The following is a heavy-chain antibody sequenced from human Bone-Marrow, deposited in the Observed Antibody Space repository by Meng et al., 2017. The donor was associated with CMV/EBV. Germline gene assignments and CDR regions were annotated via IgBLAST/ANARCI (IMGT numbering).Heavy chain of an antibody. V-gene: IGHV3-30*03. CDR1: GFTFSHYG. Sequence: GESLKISCAASGFTFSHYGLHWVRHAPGKGLQWLALISYDGSNKQYADSVKGRFTVSRDNSQNTLFLQMNSLRPEDTAVYYCATSRLRAGADRETDFWGQGPLVTVSS. D-gene: IGHD4/OR15-4a*01. CDR3: ATSRLRAGADRETDF. J-gene: IGHJ4*02. CDR2: ISYDGSNK.